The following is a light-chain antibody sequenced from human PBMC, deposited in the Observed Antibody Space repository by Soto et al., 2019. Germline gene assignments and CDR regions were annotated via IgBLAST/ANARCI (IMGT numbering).Light chain of an antibody. J-gene: IGLJ3*02. CDR2: DVS. Sequence: QSALTQPASVAGSPGQSITIACTGTSSDVGGYNYVSWYQHHPGKAPRLVIYDVSIRPAAVSDRFSGSTSGNTASLTISGLQAEDEADYYCSSDTATRTVVFGGGTKLTVL. CDR1: SSDVGGYNY. CDR3: SSDTATRTVV. V-gene: IGLV2-14*03.